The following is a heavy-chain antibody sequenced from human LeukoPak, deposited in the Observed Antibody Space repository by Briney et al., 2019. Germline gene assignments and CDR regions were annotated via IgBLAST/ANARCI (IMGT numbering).Heavy chain of an antibody. CDR1: GFTFNSFA. D-gene: IGHD3-16*02. J-gene: IGHJ4*02. Sequence: GGSLRLSCAASGFTFNSFAMNWVRQAPGKGLEWVSSISGSDGTSHYADFVKGRFTISRDNSKNTLYLQMNSLRAEDTAAYYCXKXLGXGGYTRYKGFDQWGQGTLVVVSS. CDR3: XKXLGXGGYTRYKGFDQ. CDR2: ISGSDGTS. V-gene: IGHV3-23*01.